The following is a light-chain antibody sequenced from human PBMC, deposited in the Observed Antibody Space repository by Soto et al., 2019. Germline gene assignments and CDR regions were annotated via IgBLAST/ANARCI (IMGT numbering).Light chain of an antibody. CDR2: GAS. V-gene: IGKV3-20*01. CDR1: QSVSSN. Sequence: EIVMTQSPAPLSVSPGERATLSRRASQSVSSNLAWYQQKPGQAPRLLIYGASSRATGIPDRFSGSGSGTDFTLTISRLEPEDFAVYYCQQYGSSPPITFGQGTRLEIK. J-gene: IGKJ5*01. CDR3: QQYGSSPPIT.